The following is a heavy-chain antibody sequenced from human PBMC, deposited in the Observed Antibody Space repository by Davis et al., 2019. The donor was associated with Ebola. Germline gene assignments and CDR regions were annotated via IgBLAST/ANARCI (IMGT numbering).Heavy chain of an antibody. V-gene: IGHV1-3*01. CDR3: ARGSSKAYYYYGMEV. CDR2: INAGNGNT. Sequence: AASVKVSCKASGYTFTSYAMHWVRQAPGQRLDWMGWINAGNGNTKYSQKFQGRVTITRDTSASTAYMELSSLRSEDTAVYYCARGSSKAYYYYGMEVWGQGTTVTVSS. D-gene: IGHD6-6*01. J-gene: IGHJ6*02. CDR1: GYTFTSYA.